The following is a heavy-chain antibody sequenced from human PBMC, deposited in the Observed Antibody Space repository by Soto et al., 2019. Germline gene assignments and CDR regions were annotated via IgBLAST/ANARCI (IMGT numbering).Heavy chain of an antibody. V-gene: IGHV4-34*10. CDR3: ARVHVMVVAGSTFDY. Sequence: PSETLSLTCAVYSESFSKYYWNWIRQSPGKGLEWIGEINQSGGTTFYNPSLKSRITISVDTSNNQFSLKLTSVTAADTAVYYCARVHVMVVAGSTFDYWGHGTLVTVSS. CDR1: SESFSKYY. D-gene: IGHD6-19*01. CDR2: INQSGGT. J-gene: IGHJ4*01.